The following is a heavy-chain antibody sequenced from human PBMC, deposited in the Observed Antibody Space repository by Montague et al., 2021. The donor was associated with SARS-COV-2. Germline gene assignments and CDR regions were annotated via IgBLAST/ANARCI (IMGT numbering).Heavy chain of an antibody. V-gene: IGHV6-1*01. CDR2: CYYRLKWST. Sequence: CAISGDSVAGMRARWNWNGQSPELEFHQLLGCYYRLKWSTNYAVSVQSRITVNPDTSKNHFSLQLNSVTPEDTAVYYCARGQNFGSGNSCNFDHWGQGTLVTVSS. J-gene: IGHJ4*02. CDR1: GDSVAGMRAR. CDR3: ARGQNFGSGNSCNFDH. D-gene: IGHD3-10*01.